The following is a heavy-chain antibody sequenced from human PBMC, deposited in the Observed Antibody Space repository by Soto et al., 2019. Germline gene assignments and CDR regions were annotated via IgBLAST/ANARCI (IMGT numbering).Heavy chain of an antibody. CDR3: ARDACTYSSVPDVFDY. Sequence: GGSLRLSCAASGFTFSSYGMHWVRQAPGKGLEWVAVIWYDGSNKYYADSVKGRFTISRDNSKNTLYLQMNSMRAEDTAVYYCARDACTYSSVPDVFDYWGQGTLVTVSS. CDR1: GFTFSSYG. D-gene: IGHD6-25*01. V-gene: IGHV3-33*01. CDR2: IWYDGSNK. J-gene: IGHJ4*02.